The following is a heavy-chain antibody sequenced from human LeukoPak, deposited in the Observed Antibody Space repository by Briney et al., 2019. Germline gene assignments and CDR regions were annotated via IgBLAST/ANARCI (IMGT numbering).Heavy chain of an antibody. CDR3: AKDGATGIVVVPAANYYYMDV. Sequence: GGSLRLSCAASGFTFSSYGMHWVRQAPGKGLEWVAFIRYDGSNKYYADSVKGRFTISRDNSKNTLYLQMNSLRAEDTAVYYCAKDGATGIVVVPAANYYYMDVWGKGTTVTVSS. J-gene: IGHJ6*03. V-gene: IGHV3-30*02. D-gene: IGHD2-2*01. CDR2: IRYDGSNK. CDR1: GFTFSSYG.